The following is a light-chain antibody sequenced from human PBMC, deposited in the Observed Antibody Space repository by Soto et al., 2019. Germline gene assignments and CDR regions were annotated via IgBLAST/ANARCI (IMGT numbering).Light chain of an antibody. J-gene: IGKJ1*01. CDR1: QSISNR. Sequence: DLQMTQFPSTLSASVGDRVTITCRASQSISNRLAWFQQKSGEAPKILIHKVSSLESRVPSRFSGSGSGTKFTLTISSLQPDDFATYYCQQYNTYSWTFGQGTKV. CDR2: KVS. V-gene: IGKV1-5*03. CDR3: QQYNTYSWT.